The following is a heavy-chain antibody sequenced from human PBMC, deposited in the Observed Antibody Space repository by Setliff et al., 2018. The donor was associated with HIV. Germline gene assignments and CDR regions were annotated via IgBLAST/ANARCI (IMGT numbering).Heavy chain of an antibody. CDR1: GGSISTYY. Sequence: SETLSLTCTVSGGSISTYYWSWIRQPPGKGLEWIGSIYFTGSSDNNPSLKSRVTLSVDTSKHQFSLKLSSVTAADTAVYYCARQRKLNTAMAYDFDYWGQGTLVTVSS. J-gene: IGHJ4*02. V-gene: IGHV4-59*08. CDR2: IYFTGSS. D-gene: IGHD5-18*01. CDR3: ARQRKLNTAMAYDFDY.